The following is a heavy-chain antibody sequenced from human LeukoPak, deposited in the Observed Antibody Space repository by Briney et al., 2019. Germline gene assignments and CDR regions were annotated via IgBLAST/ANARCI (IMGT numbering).Heavy chain of an antibody. CDR1: GFTFSSYS. CDR3: ARAGIAVAGVFDY. V-gene: IGHV3-48*01. CDR2: ISSSSSTI. Sequence: PGGSLRLSCAASGFTFSSYSMNWVRQAPGKGLEWVSYISSSSSTIYYADSVKGRFTISRDNAKNSLYLQMNSLRAEDTAVYYCARAGIAVAGVFDYWGQGTLVTVSS. J-gene: IGHJ4*02. D-gene: IGHD6-19*01.